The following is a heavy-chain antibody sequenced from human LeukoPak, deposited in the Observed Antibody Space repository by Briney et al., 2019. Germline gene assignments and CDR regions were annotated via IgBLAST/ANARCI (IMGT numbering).Heavy chain of an antibody. Sequence: GRSLGLSCAASGFTFSSYGMHWVRQAPGKGLEWVAVIWYDGSNKYYADSVKGRFTISRDNSKNTLYLQMNSLRAEDTAVYYCAKIPLDSSDLDYWGQGTLVTVSS. CDR3: AKIPLDSSDLDY. D-gene: IGHD6-19*01. CDR2: IWYDGSNK. V-gene: IGHV3-33*06. CDR1: GFTFSSYG. J-gene: IGHJ4*02.